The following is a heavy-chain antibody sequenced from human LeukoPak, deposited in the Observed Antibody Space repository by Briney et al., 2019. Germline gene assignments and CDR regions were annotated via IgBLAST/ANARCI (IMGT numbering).Heavy chain of an antibody. CDR2: TSRSGSTI. V-gene: IGHV3-48*03. D-gene: IGHD6-6*01. Sequence: GGSLRLSCAASGFTFSSYEMNWVREAPGKGLEWVSYTSRSGSTIYYGDSVKGRFTISRDNAKNSLYLQMISLRAEDTALYYCATYSTSSRAGFEYWGQGTLVTVSS. J-gene: IGHJ4*02. CDR1: GFTFSSYE. CDR3: ATYSTSSRAGFEY.